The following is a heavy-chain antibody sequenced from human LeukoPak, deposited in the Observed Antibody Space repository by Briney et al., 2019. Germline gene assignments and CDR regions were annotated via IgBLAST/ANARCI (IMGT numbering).Heavy chain of an antibody. CDR1: GFTFSSYE. J-gene: IGHJ6*03. Sequence: GGSLRLSCAASGFTFSSYEMNWVRQAPGKGLEWVSYISSSGSTIYYADSVKGRFTISRDNAKNSLYLQMNSLRDEDTAVYYCAGLGDYSVNYYYYMDVWGKGTTVTISS. V-gene: IGHV3-48*03. CDR3: AGLGDYSVNYYYYMDV. D-gene: IGHD4-11*01. CDR2: ISSSGSTI.